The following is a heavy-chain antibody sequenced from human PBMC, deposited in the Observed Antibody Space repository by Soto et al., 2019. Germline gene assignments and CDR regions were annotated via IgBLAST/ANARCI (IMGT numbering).Heavy chain of an antibody. CDR1: GFSLGATGVG. Sequence: QTALKESGPALVKPAQTLTLTCTVSGFSLGATGVGVGWIRQSPGKALEWLALIYWDDDKRYSPSLQNRLTITQDPSNNQVVLMMTNIAPVDTRPYYCASGPPAFAWDPVARGQGTLVTVSS. CDR3: ASGPPAFAWDPVA. D-gene: IGHD1-26*01. J-gene: IGHJ4*02. CDR2: IYWDDDK. V-gene: IGHV2-5*02.